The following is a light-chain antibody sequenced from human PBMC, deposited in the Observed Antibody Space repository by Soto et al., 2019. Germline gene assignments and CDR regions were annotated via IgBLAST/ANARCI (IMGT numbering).Light chain of an antibody. CDR3: SSYTSSSTPHVL. Sequence: QSVLTQPASVSGSPGQSIAISCTGTGTDVGGYNYVSWYQQHPGKAPKLLIYEVTNRPSGVSDRFSGAKSGNTASLTISGLQAEDEADYSCSSYTSSSTPHVLFGGGTKLTVL. J-gene: IGLJ2*01. CDR2: EVT. CDR1: GTDVGGYNY. V-gene: IGLV2-14*01.